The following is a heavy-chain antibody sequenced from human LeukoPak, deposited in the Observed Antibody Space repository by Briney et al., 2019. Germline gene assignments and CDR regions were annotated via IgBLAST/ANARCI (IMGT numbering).Heavy chain of an antibody. CDR1: GFTFRKYW. CDR3: AKDRFSLPYSSSFTTSPLDY. Sequence: SGGSLRLSCTASGFTFRKYWLHWVRQAPGKGLVWVSRINPDDGSTSYAASVKGRFTISRDSAKSTLYLQMNSLRAEDTAVYYCAKDRFSLPYSSSFTTSPLDYWGQGTLVTVSS. CDR2: INPDDGST. J-gene: IGHJ4*02. V-gene: IGHV3-74*01. D-gene: IGHD6-13*01.